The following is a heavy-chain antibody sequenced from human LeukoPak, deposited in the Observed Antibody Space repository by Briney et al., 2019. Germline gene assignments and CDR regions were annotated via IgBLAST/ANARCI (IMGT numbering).Heavy chain of an antibody. CDR2: IYTSGST. CDR3: ARGEGWLDAFDI. Sequence: SETLSLTCTVSGGSISSYYWSWIRQPAGKGLEWIGRIYTSGSTYYNPSLKSRVTISVDTSKNQFSLKLSSVTAADTAVYYCARGEGWLDAFDIWGQGTMVTVSS. D-gene: IGHD5-12*01. J-gene: IGHJ3*02. CDR1: GGSISSYY. V-gene: IGHV4-4*07.